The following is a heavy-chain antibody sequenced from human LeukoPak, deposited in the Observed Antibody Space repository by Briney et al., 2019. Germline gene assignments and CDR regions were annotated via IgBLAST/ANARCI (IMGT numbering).Heavy chain of an antibody. CDR1: RYTFTGYY. J-gene: IGHJ4*02. CDR2: INPNSGGT. D-gene: IGHD3-22*01. Sequence: ASLKVSCKASRYTFTGYYMHWVRQAPGQGLEWLGWINPNSGGTNYAQKFQGRVTMTRDTSISTAYMELSRLRSDETAVYYCARDLVYYDSSGYPDYWGQGTLVTVSS. CDR3: ARDLVYYDSSGYPDY. V-gene: IGHV1-2*02.